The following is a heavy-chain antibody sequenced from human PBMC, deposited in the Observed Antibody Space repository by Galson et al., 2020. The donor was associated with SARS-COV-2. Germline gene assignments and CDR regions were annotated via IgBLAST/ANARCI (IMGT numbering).Heavy chain of an antibody. CDR1: GFTFSSYW. J-gene: IGHJ4*02. CDR2: ILREGSST. D-gene: IGHD7-27*01. V-gene: IGHV3-74*01. CDR3: ARGEMGKDYCDY. Sequence: ALHGESQKISCAASGFTFSSYWMHWVRPAPGKGLVLVSRILREGSSTSYADSVKGRFTISGDNAKNTLYLQMNSLRAEDTAVYYCARGEMGKDYCDYWGQGTLVTVSS.